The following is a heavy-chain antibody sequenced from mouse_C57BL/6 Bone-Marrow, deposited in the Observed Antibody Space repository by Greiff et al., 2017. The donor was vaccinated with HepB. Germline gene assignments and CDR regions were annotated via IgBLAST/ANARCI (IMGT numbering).Heavy chain of an antibody. CDR2: IGPGSGST. J-gene: IGHJ2*01. V-gene: IGHV1-77*01. CDR3: ARSYYYGSSLYFDY. Sequence: QVQLQQSGAELVKPGASVKISCKASGYTFTDYDINWVKQRPGQGLEWIGKIGPGSGSTYYNEKFKGKATLTADKSSSTAYMQLRRLTSEDSAVYVCARSYYYGSSLYFDYWGQGTTLTVAS. CDR1: GYTFTDYD. D-gene: IGHD1-1*01.